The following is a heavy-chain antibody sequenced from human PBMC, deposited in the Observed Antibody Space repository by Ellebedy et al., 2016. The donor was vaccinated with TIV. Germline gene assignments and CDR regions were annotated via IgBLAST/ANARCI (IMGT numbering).Heavy chain of an antibody. D-gene: IGHD3-22*01. CDR1: GFSFNSYA. V-gene: IGHV3-23*01. Sequence: PGGSLRLSCAASGFSFNSYAMTWVRQAQGKGLEWVSTISNTGSRTYYADSVEGRFIISRDNSKRTLFLQMNSLRAEDTAVYYCAKGRGGGSDSSAPRYYFDYWGLGTLVTVSS. J-gene: IGHJ4*02. CDR2: ISNTGSRT. CDR3: AKGRGGGSDSSAPRYYFDY.